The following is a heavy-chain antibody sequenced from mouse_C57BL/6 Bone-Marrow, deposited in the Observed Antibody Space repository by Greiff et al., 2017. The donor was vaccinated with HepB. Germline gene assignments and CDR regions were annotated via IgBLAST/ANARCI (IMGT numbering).Heavy chain of an antibody. Sequence: EVQLMESGGGLVKPGGSLKLSCAASGFTFSDYGMHWVRQAPEKGLEWVAYISSGSSTIYYADTVKGRFTISRDNAKNTLFLQMTSLRSEDTAMYYCARSDGLGPRGFDYWGQGTTLTVSS. J-gene: IGHJ2*01. CDR3: ARSDGLGPRGFDY. D-gene: IGHD2-3*01. CDR2: ISSGSSTI. V-gene: IGHV5-17*01. CDR1: GFTFSDYG.